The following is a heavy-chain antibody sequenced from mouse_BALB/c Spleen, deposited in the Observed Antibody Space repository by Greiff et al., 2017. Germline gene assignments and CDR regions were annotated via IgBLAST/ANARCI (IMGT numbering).Heavy chain of an antibody. CDR2: INPGSGGT. Sequence: QVQLKQSGAELVRPGTSVKVSCKASGYAFTNYLIEWVKQRPGQGLEWIGVINPGSGGTNYNEKFKGKATLTADKSSSTAYMQLSSLTSDDSAVYFCARSGDGYFSWFAYWGQGTLVTVSA. CDR1: GYAFTNYL. V-gene: IGHV1-54*01. CDR3: ARSGDGYFSWFAY. D-gene: IGHD2-3*01. J-gene: IGHJ3*01.